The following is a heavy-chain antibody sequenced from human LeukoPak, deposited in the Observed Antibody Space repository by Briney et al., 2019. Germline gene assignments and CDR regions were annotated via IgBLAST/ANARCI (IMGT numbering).Heavy chain of an antibody. Sequence: GGSLRLSCAASGFTFSDYYMTWIRQAPGKGLEWLSYINNWGTTVSYADSVKGRFTISRDNAKNSLYLQLNSLRAEDTAVYYCARAGLYFYGSGSYFWFDPWGQGTLVTVSS. J-gene: IGHJ5*02. D-gene: IGHD3-10*01. V-gene: IGHV3-11*01. CDR2: INNWGTTV. CDR3: ARAGLYFYGSGSYFWFDP. CDR1: GFTFSDYY.